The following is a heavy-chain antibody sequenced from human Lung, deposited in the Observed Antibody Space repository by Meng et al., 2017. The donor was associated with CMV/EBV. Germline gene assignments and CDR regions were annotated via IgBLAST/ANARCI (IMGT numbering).Heavy chain of an antibody. V-gene: IGHV1-2*02. D-gene: IGHD1-14*01. Sequence: QVRLVQSGAEAKKPGASVKVSCKASGYTFIDYYMHWVRQAPGQGLEWVGWINPKSGGTHYAQSFQGRVTIARDTSINTVYMEISSLKSDDTAVYYCTSAPGDYWGQGTLVTVSS. J-gene: IGHJ4*01. CDR1: GYTFIDYY. CDR2: INPKSGGT. CDR3: TSAPGDY.